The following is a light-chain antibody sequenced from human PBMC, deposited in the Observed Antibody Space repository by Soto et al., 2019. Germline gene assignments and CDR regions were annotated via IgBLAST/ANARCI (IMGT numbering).Light chain of an antibody. J-gene: IGLJ3*02. CDR1: SSDVGGYNY. CDR2: EVS. V-gene: IGLV2-14*01. Sequence: QSALTQPASVSGSPGQSITISCTGTSSDVGGYNYVSWYQQHPGKAPKLMLYEVSNRPSGVSNRFSCSKSGNTASLTISGLQAEDEGDYYCSSYTTTSTLEGVFGGGTKLTVL. CDR3: SSYTTTSTLEGV.